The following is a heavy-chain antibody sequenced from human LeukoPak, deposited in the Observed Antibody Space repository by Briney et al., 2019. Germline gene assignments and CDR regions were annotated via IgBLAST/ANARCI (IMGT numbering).Heavy chain of an antibody. CDR3: AGAGRSSSWYVDY. V-gene: IGHV3-33*01. CDR1: GFTFSNSG. J-gene: IGHJ4*02. CDR2: LRFDGSNT. D-gene: IGHD6-13*01. Sequence: HPGGSLRLSCAASGFTFSNSGMHWVRQAPGKGLEWVALLRFDGSNTYYADSVKGRFTISRDTSKNTLYLQVNSLRAEDTAVYYCAGAGRSSSWYVDYWGQGTLVTVSS.